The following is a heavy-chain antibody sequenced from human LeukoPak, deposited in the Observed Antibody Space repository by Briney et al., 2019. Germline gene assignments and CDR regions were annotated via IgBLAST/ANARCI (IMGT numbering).Heavy chain of an antibody. Sequence: ASVKVSCKASGGTFSSYAISWVRQAPGQGLEWMGGIIPIFGTANYAQKFQGRVTITADESTSTAYMELSSLRSEDTAVFYCARDSGSFDGIWGQGTMVAVSS. D-gene: IGHD1-26*01. CDR2: IIPIFGTA. V-gene: IGHV1-69*13. CDR3: ARDSGSFDGI. J-gene: IGHJ3*02. CDR1: GGTFSSYA.